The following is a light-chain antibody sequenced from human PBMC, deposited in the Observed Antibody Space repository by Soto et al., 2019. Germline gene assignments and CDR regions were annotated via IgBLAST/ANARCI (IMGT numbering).Light chain of an antibody. V-gene: IGKV1-12*02. CDR2: GAS. CDR1: QGISRW. CDR3: RQANSFLS. J-gene: IGKJ4*01. Sequence: DIQMTQSPSSVSASVGDRVTITCRASQGISRWLAWYQQKPGKGPKLLIYGASNLQSGVPSRFIVSASGTDFTPPISPRQPEDFATYYCRQANSFLSFGGLTKVEFK.